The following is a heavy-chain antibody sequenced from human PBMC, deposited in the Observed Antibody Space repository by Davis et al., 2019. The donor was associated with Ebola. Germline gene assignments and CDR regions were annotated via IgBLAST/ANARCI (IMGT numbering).Heavy chain of an antibody. CDR2: INPNSGGT. V-gene: IGHV1-2*02. Sequence: ASVKVSCKASGHTFTGYSMHWVRQAPGQGLEWMGWINPNSGGTNYAQKLQGRVTMTTDTSTSTAYMELRSLRSDDTAVYYCARDRGYSSGWYSDYWGQGTLVTVSS. CDR1: GHTFTGYS. D-gene: IGHD6-19*01. CDR3: ARDRGYSSGWYSDY. J-gene: IGHJ4*02.